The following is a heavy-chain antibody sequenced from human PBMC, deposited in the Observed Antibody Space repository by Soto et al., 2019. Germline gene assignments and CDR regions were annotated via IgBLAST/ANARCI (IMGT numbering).Heavy chain of an antibody. V-gene: IGHV3-23*04. J-gene: IGHJ1*01. Sequence: EVQLVESGGGLVQPGGSLRLSCAASGFIFSTYAMSWVRQAPGKGLEWVSVISGSGDNTYYTDSVKGRFTISRDNSKKMLYLQMNSLRAEDTAVYYCAKDWGYCTNDGCYEDFQDWGQGTLVTVSS. CDR2: ISGSGDNT. CDR1: GFIFSTYA. CDR3: AKDWGYCTNDGCYEDFQD. D-gene: IGHD2-8*01.